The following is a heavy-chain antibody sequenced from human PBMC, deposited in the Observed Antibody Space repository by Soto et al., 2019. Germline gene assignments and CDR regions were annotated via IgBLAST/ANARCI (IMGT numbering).Heavy chain of an antibody. CDR3: ARAYGSGTYYTIFDYYYYGMDV. CDR1: GGSISSSNW. J-gene: IGHJ6*02. CDR2: IYHSGST. V-gene: IGHV4-4*02. D-gene: IGHD3-10*01. Sequence: SETLSLTCAVSGGSISSSNWWSWVRQPPGKGLEWIGEIYHSGSTNYNPSLKSRVTISVDKSKNQFSLKLSSVTAADTAVYYCARAYGSGTYYTIFDYYYYGMDVWGQGTTVTVSS.